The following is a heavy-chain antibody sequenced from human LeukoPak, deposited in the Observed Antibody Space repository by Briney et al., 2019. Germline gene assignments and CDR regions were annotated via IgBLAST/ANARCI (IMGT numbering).Heavy chain of an antibody. D-gene: IGHD6-6*01. V-gene: IGHV1-46*01. CDR3: ARVSSSSNTDGVDY. J-gene: IGHJ4*02. CDR2: INPSGGYT. CDR1: GYSFTSYY. Sequence: ASVKVSCKASGYSFTSYYMHWLRQAPGQGLEWMGRINPSGGYTSYAQRFQGRVTMTRDTSMSTVYMQLYDLTSEDTALYFCARVSSSSNTDGVDYWGQGTLVTVSS.